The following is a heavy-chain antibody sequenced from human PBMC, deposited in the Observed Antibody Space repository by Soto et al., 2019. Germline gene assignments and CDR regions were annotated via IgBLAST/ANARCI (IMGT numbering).Heavy chain of an antibody. Sequence: PSETLSLTCSVSGGSISSKSYSWGWIRQPPGKGLEWIGTFYYSENTYYNPSLKSRVTISVDTSKNQFSLKLSSVTAADTAVYYCASRHSSPYFDYWGQGTLVTVSS. CDR1: GGSISSKSYS. CDR3: ASRHSSPYFDY. D-gene: IGHD6-13*01. J-gene: IGHJ4*02. CDR2: FYYSENT. V-gene: IGHV4-39*01.